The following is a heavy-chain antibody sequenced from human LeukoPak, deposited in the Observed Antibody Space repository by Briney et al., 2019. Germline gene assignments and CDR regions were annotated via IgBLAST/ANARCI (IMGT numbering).Heavy chain of an antibody. D-gene: IGHD1-26*01. CDR2: TYSRSKWYD. CDR3: ARHEISLRGAWVY. J-gene: IGHJ4*02. CDR1: GDSVSSNSAA. Sequence: SQTLPLTCAISGDSVSSNSAAWNWIRLSPSRGLEWLGRTYSRSKWYDDYAVSVKSRITINPDTSKNQFSLKLSSVTAADTAVYYCARHEISLRGAWVYWGQGSPVTVST. V-gene: IGHV6-1*01.